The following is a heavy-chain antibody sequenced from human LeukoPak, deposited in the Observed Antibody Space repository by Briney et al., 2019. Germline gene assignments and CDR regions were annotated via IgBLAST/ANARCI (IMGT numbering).Heavy chain of an antibody. V-gene: IGHV3-48*01. J-gene: IGHJ4*02. D-gene: IGHD3-10*01. CDR3: AKGTYGSGTYGAHDY. CDR2: ISFISSTI. Sequence: PGGSLRLSCAASGLNFSTYSMNWVRQAPGKGLEWVSYISFISSTIYYADSVKGRFTISRDNAKNTLYLQMNSLRAEDTAVYYCAKGTYGSGTYGAHDYWGQGTLVTVSS. CDR1: GLNFSTYS.